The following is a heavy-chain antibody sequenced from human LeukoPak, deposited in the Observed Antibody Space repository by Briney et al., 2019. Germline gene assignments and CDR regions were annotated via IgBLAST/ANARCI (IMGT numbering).Heavy chain of an antibody. V-gene: IGHV4-59*08. CDR2: IYYSGST. D-gene: IGHD3-10*01. Sequence: SETLSLTCTVSGGSISSYYWSWIRQPPGKGLEWIGYIYYSGSTNYNPSLKSRVTISVDTSKNQFSLKLSSVTAADTAVYYCARSVSTHPFGELPIGDAFDIWGQGTMVTVSS. J-gene: IGHJ3*02. CDR1: GGSISSYY. CDR3: ARSVSTHPFGELPIGDAFDI.